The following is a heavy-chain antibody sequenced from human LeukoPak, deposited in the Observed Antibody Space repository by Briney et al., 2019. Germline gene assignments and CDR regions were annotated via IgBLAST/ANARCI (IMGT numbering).Heavy chain of an antibody. J-gene: IGHJ4*02. Sequence: PGGSLRLSCAASGFILSSYSMNWVRQAPGKGLEWVSSINSSSSIIYNADSVKGRFTTSKYNDKKSLYLQMNSVRAEDTAVYYCAREPLGRITILFYWGQGTLVTVSS. CDR3: AREPLGRITILFY. CDR2: INSSSSII. V-gene: IGHV3-21*01. D-gene: IGHD3-9*01. CDR1: GFILSSYS.